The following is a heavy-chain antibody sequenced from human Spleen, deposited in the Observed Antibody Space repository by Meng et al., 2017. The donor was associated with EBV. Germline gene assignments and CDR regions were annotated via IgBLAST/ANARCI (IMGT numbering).Heavy chain of an antibody. V-gene: IGHV1-3*01. CDR2: INVANGVT. J-gene: IGHJ4*02. Sequence: VQLVHSGTGVKKPGASVKVSCKASGYTFTSYAIHWVRQAPGQRLEWMGWINVANGVTEYSQKFQGRVTMTRDLSASTASMELSSLRSEDTAVYYCARDIGVQLLNYFDYWGQGTLVTVSS. CDR3: ARDIGVQLLNYFDY. CDR1: GYTFTSYA. D-gene: IGHD2-8*01.